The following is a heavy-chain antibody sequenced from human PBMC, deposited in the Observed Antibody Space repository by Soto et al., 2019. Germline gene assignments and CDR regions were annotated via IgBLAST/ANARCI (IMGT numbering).Heavy chain of an antibody. CDR3: ARGLGLYYFDY. CDR1: GYTFTSYA. V-gene: IGHV1-3*01. J-gene: IGHJ4*01. Sequence: ASVKVSCKASGYTFTSYAMHWVRQAPGQRLEWMGWINAGNGNTKYSQKFQGRVTITRDTSASTAYMELSSLRSEDTPVYYCARGLGLYYFDYWGHGTLVTVSS. CDR2: INAGNGNT. D-gene: IGHD1-26*01.